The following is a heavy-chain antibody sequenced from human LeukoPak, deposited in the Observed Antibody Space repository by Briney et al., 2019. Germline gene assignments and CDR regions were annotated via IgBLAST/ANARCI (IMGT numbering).Heavy chain of an antibody. D-gene: IGHD3-9*01. J-gene: IGHJ5*02. CDR1: GYTFTSYG. CDR2: TSAYSGNT. V-gene: IGHV1-18*01. Sequence: ASVKVSCKASGYTFTSYGISWVRQAPGQGLEWMGWTSAYSGNTNYAQKLQGRVTMTTDTSTSTAYMELRSLRSDDTAVYYCARDRGGLRYFDWLSWFDPWGQGTLVTVSS. CDR3: ARDRGGLRYFDWLSWFDP.